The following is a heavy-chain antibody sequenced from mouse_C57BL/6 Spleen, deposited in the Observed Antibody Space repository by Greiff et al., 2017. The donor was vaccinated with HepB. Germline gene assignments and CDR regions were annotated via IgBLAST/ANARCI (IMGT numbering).Heavy chain of an antibody. D-gene: IGHD4-1*01. Sequence: EVQLVEPGGGLVQPGGSMKLSCVASGFTFSNYWMNWVRQSPEKGLEWVAQLRLKSDNYATHYAESVKGRFTISRDDSKSSVYLQMNNLRAEDTGIYYCTRTGPYYAMDYWGQVTSVTVSS. CDR2: LRLKSDNYAT. CDR3: TRTGPYYAMDY. CDR1: GFTFSNYW. J-gene: IGHJ4*01. V-gene: IGHV6-3*01.